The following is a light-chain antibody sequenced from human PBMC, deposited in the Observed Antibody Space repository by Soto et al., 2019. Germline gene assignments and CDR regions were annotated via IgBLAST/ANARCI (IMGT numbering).Light chain of an antibody. Sequence: DIQMTQSPSSLSASVGDRVTITCQASQDIINYLNWYQQKPGKAPKLLIYDASNLETGVPSRFSGSGSGTEFTLTISSLQPEDVATYYCQNYNSAPLTFGGGTKVDI. CDR2: DAS. J-gene: IGKJ4*01. CDR3: QNYNSAPLT. V-gene: IGKV1-33*01. CDR1: QDIINY.